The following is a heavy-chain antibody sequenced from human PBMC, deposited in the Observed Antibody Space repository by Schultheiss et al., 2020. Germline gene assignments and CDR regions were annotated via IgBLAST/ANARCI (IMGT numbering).Heavy chain of an antibody. Sequence: GGSLRLSCAASGFTFSNAWMSWVRQAPGKGLEWVSAISGSGGSTYYADSVKGRFTISRDNSKKTLYLQMDSLRDEDTALYYCAKGSQAARPYYFDYWGQGDRVTVFS. J-gene: IGHJ4*02. CDR2: ISGSGGST. CDR1: GFTFSNAW. CDR3: AKGSQAARPYYFDY. V-gene: IGHV3-23*01. D-gene: IGHD6-6*01.